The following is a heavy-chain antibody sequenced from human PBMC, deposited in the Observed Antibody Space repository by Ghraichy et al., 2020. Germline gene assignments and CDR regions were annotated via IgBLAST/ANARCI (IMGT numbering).Heavy chain of an antibody. CDR2: VYHSGST. D-gene: IGHD2-8*01. Sequence: LNISCTVSGGSISTFYWSWIRQPPGKGLEWIGYVYHSGSTSSNPSLKSRLTISVDTSKNQFSLMLKSVTAADTAVYFCARGERGLSVPNDFYYMDVWGKGTTVTVSS. CDR1: GGSISTFY. CDR3: ARGERGLSVPNDFYYMDV. J-gene: IGHJ6*03. V-gene: IGHV4-59*01.